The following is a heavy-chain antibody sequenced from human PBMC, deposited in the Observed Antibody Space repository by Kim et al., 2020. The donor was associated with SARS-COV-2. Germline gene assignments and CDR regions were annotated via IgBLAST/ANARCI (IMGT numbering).Heavy chain of an antibody. CDR2: IYYSGST. J-gene: IGHJ4*02. D-gene: IGHD1-26*01. Sequence: SETLSLTCTVSGGSISSSSYYWGWIRQPPGKGLEWIGSIYYSGSTYYNPSLKSRVTISVDTSKNQFSLKLSSVTAADTAVYYCARHQGNWYSGSYYNDYFDYWGQGTLVTVSS. CDR3: ARHQGNWYSGSYYNDYFDY. V-gene: IGHV4-39*01. CDR1: GGSISSSSYY.